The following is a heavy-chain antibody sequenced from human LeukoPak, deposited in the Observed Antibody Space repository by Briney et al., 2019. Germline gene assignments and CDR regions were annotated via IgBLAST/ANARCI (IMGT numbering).Heavy chain of an antibody. D-gene: IGHD3-22*01. Sequence: SETLSLTCTVSGGSISSYYWSWIRQPPGKGLEWIGYIYYSGSTNYNPSLKSRVTISVDTSKNQFSLKLSSVTDADTAVYYCARDYYDSSGYYYVGAFDIWGQGTMVTVSS. CDR1: GGSISSYY. J-gene: IGHJ3*02. V-gene: IGHV4-59*01. CDR2: IYYSGST. CDR3: ARDYYDSSGYYYVGAFDI.